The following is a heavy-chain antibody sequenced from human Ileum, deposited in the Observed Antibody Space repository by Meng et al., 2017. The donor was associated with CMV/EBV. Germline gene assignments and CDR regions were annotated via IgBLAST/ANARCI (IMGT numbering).Heavy chain of an antibody. Sequence: WVRQATGQGLEWMGWMNPNSGNTGYAQKFQGRVTMTRNTSISTAYMELSSLRSEDTAVYYCARIPFCSSTSCYTPFDPWGQGTLVTVSS. V-gene: IGHV1-8*01. CDR2: MNPNSGNT. D-gene: IGHD2-2*02. CDR3: ARIPFCSSTSCYTPFDP. J-gene: IGHJ5*02.